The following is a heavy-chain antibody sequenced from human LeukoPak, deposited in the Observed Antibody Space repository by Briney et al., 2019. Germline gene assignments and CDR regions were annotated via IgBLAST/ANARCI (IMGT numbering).Heavy chain of an antibody. CDR1: GGSFSGYY. J-gene: IGHJ4*02. Sequence: SETLSLTCAVFGGSFSGYYWSWIRQPPDKGLEWIGEINPSGSTNYNPSLKTRVTISTDTSKNHFSLNLNSVTAADTGVYYCVRGSRVYCGGDCYYYWGQGTLVTVSS. CDR3: VRGSRVYCGGDCYYY. V-gene: IGHV4-34*01. D-gene: IGHD2-21*02. CDR2: INPSGST.